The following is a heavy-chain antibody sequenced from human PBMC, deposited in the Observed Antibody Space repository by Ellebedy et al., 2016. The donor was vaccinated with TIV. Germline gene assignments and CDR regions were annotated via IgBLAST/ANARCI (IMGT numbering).Heavy chain of an antibody. CDR2: ISAYNGNT. Sequence: AASVKVSCKASGYTFTSYGISWVRQAPGQGLEWMGWISAYNGNTNYAQKLQGRVTMTTDTSTSTAYMELRSLRSDDTAVYYCARNLGVGATSLFDYWGQGTLVTVSS. CDR1: GYTFTSYG. D-gene: IGHD1-26*01. CDR3: ARNLGVGATSLFDY. V-gene: IGHV1-18*01. J-gene: IGHJ4*02.